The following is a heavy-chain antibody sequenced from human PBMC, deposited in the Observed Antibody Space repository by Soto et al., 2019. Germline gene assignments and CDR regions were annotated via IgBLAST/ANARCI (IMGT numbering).Heavy chain of an antibody. CDR1: GSTFSSYA. V-gene: IGHV3-23*01. CDR3: ATLVGATYDYYGMDV. J-gene: IGHJ6*02. D-gene: IGHD1-26*01. Sequence: EVQLLESGGGLVQPGGSLRLSCAASGSTFSSYAMSWVRQAPGKGLEWVSGISVSGAATYYADAVKGRFTISRDNSKNTLYLEMNSLRDEDTAVYYCATLVGATYDYYGMDVWGQGTTVTVSS. CDR2: ISVSGAAT.